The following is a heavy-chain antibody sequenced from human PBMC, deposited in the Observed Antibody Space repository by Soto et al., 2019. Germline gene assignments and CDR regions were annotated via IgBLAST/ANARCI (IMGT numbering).Heavy chain of an antibody. CDR3: ATSYGSGYRAFDS. V-gene: IGHV1-69*02. CDR2: INPILSMS. D-gene: IGHD3-10*01. CDR1: GDTFNFYS. Sequence: QLQLVQSGADVQRPGSSVRVSCKASGDTFNFYSINWVRQAPGLGLQWMGRINPILSMSNYAPRFQGRVTMTADKSTSTAYMELSSLRSEDTAMYYCATSYGSGYRAFDSWGQGALVTVSS. J-gene: IGHJ4*02.